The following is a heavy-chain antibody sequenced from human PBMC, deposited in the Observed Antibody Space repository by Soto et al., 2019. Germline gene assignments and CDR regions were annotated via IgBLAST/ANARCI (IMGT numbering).Heavy chain of an antibody. J-gene: IGHJ3*02. CDR2: TRNKANSYTT. CDR1: GFTFSDHY. V-gene: IGHV3-72*01. Sequence: GGSLRLSCAASGFTFSDHYMDWVRQDPGKGLEWVGRTRNKANSYTTEYAASVKGRFTISRDDSKNSLYLQMNSLKTEDTAVYYCARAGYSGYAQTDDAFDIWGQGTMVTVSS. D-gene: IGHD5-12*01. CDR3: ARAGYSGYAQTDDAFDI.